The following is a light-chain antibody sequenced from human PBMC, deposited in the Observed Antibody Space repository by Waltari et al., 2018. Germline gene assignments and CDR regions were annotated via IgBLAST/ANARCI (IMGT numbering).Light chain of an antibody. Sequence: QSALTQPASVSGSPGQSITISCTGTSSDVGGYNYVSWYQQHPGKAPTLMIYDVSTRPSGVSNRFSGSKSGNTASLNISGLQAEDDVDYYCSSYTSSSVVFGGGTKLT. CDR3: SSYTSSSVV. V-gene: IGLV2-14*01. CDR2: DVS. J-gene: IGLJ2*01. CDR1: SSDVGGYNY.